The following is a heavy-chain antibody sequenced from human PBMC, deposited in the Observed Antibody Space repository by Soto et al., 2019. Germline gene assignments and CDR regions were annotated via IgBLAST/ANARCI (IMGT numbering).Heavy chain of an antibody. D-gene: IGHD1-20*01. J-gene: IGHJ5*02. V-gene: IGHV4-59*01. CDR3: ARESSGDHNHNWFDP. Sequence: QVQLQESGPGLVKPSETLSLTCTVSGGSISPYYWSWVRQSPGKGLEWIGFIWFSGSTTYNPSLKSRVTMSVDMSKHQLSLELNSVTAADTAVYYCARESSGDHNHNWFDPWGQGTLVTVSA. CDR2: IWFSGST. CDR1: GGSISPYY.